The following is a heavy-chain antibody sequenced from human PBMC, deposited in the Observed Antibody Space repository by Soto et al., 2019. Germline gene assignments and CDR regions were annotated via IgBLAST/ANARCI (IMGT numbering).Heavy chain of an antibody. Sequence: GGSLRLSCAASGFTFSSYWMHWVRQAPGKGLVWVSRINSDGSSTSYAGSVKGRFTISRDNAKNTRYLQMNSLRAEDTAVYYCAREGYGDYSPLYYYYMDVWGKGTTVTVSS. V-gene: IGHV3-74*01. CDR3: AREGYGDYSPLYYYYMDV. CDR1: GFTFSSYW. D-gene: IGHD4-17*01. CDR2: INSDGSST. J-gene: IGHJ6*03.